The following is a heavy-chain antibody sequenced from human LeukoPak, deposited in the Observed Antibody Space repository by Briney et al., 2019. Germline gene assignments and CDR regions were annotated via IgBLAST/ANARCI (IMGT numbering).Heavy chain of an antibody. CDR3: AREFGREYYYMDV. Sequence: GVSLRLSCAASGFTFSSYWMSWVRQAPGKGLEWVANIKQDGSEKYYVDSVKGRFTISRDNAKNSLYLQMNSLRAEDTAVYYCAREFGREYYYMDVWGKGTTVTVSS. D-gene: IGHD3-16*01. J-gene: IGHJ6*03. CDR2: IKQDGSEK. V-gene: IGHV3-7*01. CDR1: GFTFSSYW.